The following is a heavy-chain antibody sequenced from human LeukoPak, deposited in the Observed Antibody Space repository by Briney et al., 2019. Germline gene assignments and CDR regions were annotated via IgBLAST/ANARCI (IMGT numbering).Heavy chain of an antibody. CDR2: IYHSGST. Sequence: SETLSLTCTVSGYSISSGYYWGWIRQPPGKGLEWIGNIYHSGSTYYNPSLKSRVTISVDTSKNQFSLKLSSVTAADTAVYYCARALYYYDSSGGIWGEYYYYYMDVWGKGTTVTISS. CDR3: ARALYYYDSSGGIWGEYYYYYMDV. J-gene: IGHJ6*03. CDR1: GYSISSGYY. D-gene: IGHD3-22*01. V-gene: IGHV4-38-2*02.